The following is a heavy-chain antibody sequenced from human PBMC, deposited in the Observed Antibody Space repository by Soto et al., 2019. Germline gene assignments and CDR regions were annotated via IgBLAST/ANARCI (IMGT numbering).Heavy chain of an antibody. CDR3: AKGRYYYDSSGLDY. CDR2: IYSGGST. V-gene: IGHV3-53*01. D-gene: IGHD3-22*01. CDR1: GFTVSSNY. Sequence: PGGSLRLSCAASGFTVSSNYMSWVRQAPGKGLEWVSVIYSGGSTYYADSVKGRFTISRDNSKNTLYLQMNSLRAEDTAVYYCAKGRYYYDSSGLDYWGQGTLVTVSS. J-gene: IGHJ4*02.